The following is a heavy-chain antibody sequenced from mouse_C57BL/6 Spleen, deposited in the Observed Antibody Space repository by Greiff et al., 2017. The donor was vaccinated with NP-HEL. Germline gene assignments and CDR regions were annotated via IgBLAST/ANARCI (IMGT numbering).Heavy chain of an antibody. CDR1: GYSITSGYY. CDR3: ARGPYYGPWNAMDY. J-gene: IGHJ4*01. CDR2: ISYDGSN. Sequence: EVKLQESGPGLVKPSQSLSLTCSVTGYSITSGYYWNWIRQFPGNKLEWMGYISYDGSNNYNPSLKNRISITRDTSKNQFFLKLNSVTTEYTATYYCARGPYYGPWNAMDYWGQGTSVTVSS. V-gene: IGHV3-6*01. D-gene: IGHD2-10*01.